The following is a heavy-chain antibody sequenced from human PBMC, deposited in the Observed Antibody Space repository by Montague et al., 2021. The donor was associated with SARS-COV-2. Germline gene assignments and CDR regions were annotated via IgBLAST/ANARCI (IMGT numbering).Heavy chain of an antibody. Sequence: SETLSLTCTVSGDSINSYYWSWIRQSPGKGLERIGYISYSGSTNFNPSLKSRVSMSVDTSRNQFSLNLRYVTAADTAVYYCAKGGGGGSYFSAYWGQGTLVTVSS. CDR1: GDSINSYY. V-gene: IGHV4-59*01. J-gene: IGHJ4*02. CDR2: ISYSGST. CDR3: AKGGGGGSYFSAY. D-gene: IGHD3-16*01.